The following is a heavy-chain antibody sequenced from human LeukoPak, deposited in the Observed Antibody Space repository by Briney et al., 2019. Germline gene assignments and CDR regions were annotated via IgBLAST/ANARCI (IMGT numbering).Heavy chain of an antibody. V-gene: IGHV3-30*02. CDR1: GFTFSSYG. D-gene: IGHD4-23*01. CDR2: IPYDGSNK. Sequence: QPGGSLRLSCAASGFTFSSYGMHWVRQAPGKGLEWVTFIPYDGSNKYYADSVKGRFTISRDNSKNTLYLQMNSLRAEDTAVYYCAKDRMVYYGGNYYMDVWGKGTTVTVSS. CDR3: AKDRMVYYGGNYYMDV. J-gene: IGHJ6*03.